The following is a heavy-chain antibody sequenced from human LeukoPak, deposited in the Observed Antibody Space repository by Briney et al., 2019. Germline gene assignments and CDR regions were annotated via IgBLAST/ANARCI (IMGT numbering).Heavy chain of an antibody. V-gene: IGHV4-39*01. Sequence: GSLRLSCAASGFTFSSHSMNWVRQPPGKGLEWIGSILYTGRTFYNPSLKSRVTISVDTSKNQFSLRLGSVTASDTAVYYCARRDVGATIDYWGQGTLVTVSS. J-gene: IGHJ4*02. CDR3: ARRDVGATIDY. CDR1: GFTFSSHSMN. D-gene: IGHD1-26*01. CDR2: ILYTGRT.